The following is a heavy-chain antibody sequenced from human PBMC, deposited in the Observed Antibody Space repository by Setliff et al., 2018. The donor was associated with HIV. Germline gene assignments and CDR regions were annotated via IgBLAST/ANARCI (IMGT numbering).Heavy chain of an antibody. J-gene: IGHJ4*02. CDR3: AKKGRYYYGSGVTTDYFDD. D-gene: IGHD3-10*01. V-gene: IGHV4-34*01. CDR1: GTSLNTYY. CDR2: INHSGNT. Sequence: PSETLSLTCAVYGTSLNTYYWTWIRYTPGRGLQWIGQINHSGNTNYNPSLKSRVTLSVDASKNQFSLKVKSVTAADTATYYCAKKGRYYYGSGVTTDYFDDWGQGTPVTVSS.